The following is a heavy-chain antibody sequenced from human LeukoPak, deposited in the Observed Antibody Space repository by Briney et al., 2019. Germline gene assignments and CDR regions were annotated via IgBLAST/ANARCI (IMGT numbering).Heavy chain of an antibody. J-gene: IGHJ4*02. V-gene: IGHV3-33*03. D-gene: IGHD6-6*01. Sequence: AGGSLRLSCAASGFTFSDYGMHWVRQAPGKGLEWVAVIWFDGSKTYYADSVMGRFTISRDKPKNTLYLQMNSLRADDTAVYYCAKDNVDTSSCLDYWGQGTLVTVSS. CDR2: IWFDGSKT. CDR3: AKDNVDTSSCLDY. CDR1: GFTFSDYG.